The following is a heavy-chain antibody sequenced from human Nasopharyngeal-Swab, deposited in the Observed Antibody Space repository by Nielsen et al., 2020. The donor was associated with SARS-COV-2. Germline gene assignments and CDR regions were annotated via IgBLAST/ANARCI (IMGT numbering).Heavy chain of an antibody. D-gene: IGHD6-6*01. V-gene: IGHV3-33*01. CDR3: AGGMRESSSSPYYYYYGMDV. Sequence: GGSLRLSCAASGFTFSSYGMHWVRQAPGKGLEWVAVIWYDGSNKYCADSVKGRFTISRDNSKNTLYLQMNSLRAEDTAVYYCAGGMRESSSSPYYYYYGMDVWGQGTTVTVSS. J-gene: IGHJ6*02. CDR2: IWYDGSNK. CDR1: GFTFSSYG.